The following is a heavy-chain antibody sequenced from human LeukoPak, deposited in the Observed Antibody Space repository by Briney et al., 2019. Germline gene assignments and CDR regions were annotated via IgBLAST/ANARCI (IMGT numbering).Heavy chain of an antibody. CDR2: INPNSGGT. D-gene: IGHD2-15*01. CDR1: GYTFTGYY. Sequence: GASVKVSCKASGYTFTGYYMHWVRQAPGQGLEWMGWINPNSGGTNYAQKFQGRVTMTRDTSISTAYMELSRLRSDDTAVYYCARDAIPYCSGGSCSPQIDYWGQGTLVTVSS. J-gene: IGHJ4*02. CDR3: ARDAIPYCSGGSCSPQIDY. V-gene: IGHV1-2*02.